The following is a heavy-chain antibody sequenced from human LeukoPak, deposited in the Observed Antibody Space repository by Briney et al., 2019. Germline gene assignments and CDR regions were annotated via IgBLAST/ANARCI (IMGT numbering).Heavy chain of an antibody. J-gene: IGHJ3*02. CDR3: AKDRGWIQLWHDAFDI. CDR1: GFTFSSYG. D-gene: IGHD5-18*01. CDR2: IRYDGSNK. Sequence: PGGSLRLSCAASGFTFSSYGMHWVRQAPGKGLEWVAFIRYDGSNKYYADSVKGRFTISRDNSKNTLYLQMNSLRAEDTAVCYCAKDRGWIQLWHDAFDIWGQGTMVTVSS. V-gene: IGHV3-30*02.